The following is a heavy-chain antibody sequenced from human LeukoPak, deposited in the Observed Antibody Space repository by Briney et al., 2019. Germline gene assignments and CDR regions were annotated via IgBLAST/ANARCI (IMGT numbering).Heavy chain of an antibody. J-gene: IGHJ4*02. CDR1: GFTVSSKY. Sequence: GGSLRLSCAASGFTVSSKYMSWVRQTPGKGLQWVALIYSSGDAYTPDSVKGRFTISRDDSENTLYLQMDSLRAEDTAVYYCATGYYFGSGSYGYLDYWGQGTLVTVS. CDR2: IYSSGDA. D-gene: IGHD3-10*01. V-gene: IGHV3-53*01. CDR3: ATGYYFGSGSYGYLDY.